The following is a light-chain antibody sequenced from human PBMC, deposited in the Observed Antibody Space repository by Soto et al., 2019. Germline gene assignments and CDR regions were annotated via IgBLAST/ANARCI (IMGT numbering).Light chain of an antibody. Sequence: DIQMTQSPSSLSGSVGDRVTITCRASQSISSYLNWYQQKPGKAPKLLIYDASSLESGVPLRFSGSGSGTDFTLTISSLQPEDFATYFCQQSYSLRGTFGQGTKVDIK. J-gene: IGKJ1*01. CDR1: QSISSY. CDR3: QQSYSLRGT. V-gene: IGKV1-39*01. CDR2: DAS.